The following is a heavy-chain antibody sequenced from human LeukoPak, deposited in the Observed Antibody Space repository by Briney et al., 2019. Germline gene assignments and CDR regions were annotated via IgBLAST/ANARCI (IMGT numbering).Heavy chain of an antibody. CDR1: GGSISSYY. V-gene: IGHV4-59*01. Sequence: SETLSLTCTVSGGSISSYYWSWIRQPPGKGLEWIGYISYSGSTTYNPSLKSRVTISVDMSKNQFSLKLSSVTAADTAVYYCARTHSSGYLVVDPWGQGTLVTVSS. D-gene: IGHD3-22*01. CDR2: ISYSGST. J-gene: IGHJ5*02. CDR3: ARTHSSGYLVVDP.